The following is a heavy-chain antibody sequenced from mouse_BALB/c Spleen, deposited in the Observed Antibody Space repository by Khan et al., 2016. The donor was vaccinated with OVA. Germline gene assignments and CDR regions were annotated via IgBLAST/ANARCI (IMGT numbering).Heavy chain of an antibody. CDR1: GYTFTSYW. CDR3: ARGEKYGYGPRWFAY. D-gene: IGHD2-2*01. CDR2: INPSDSES. J-gene: IGHJ3*01. V-gene: IGHV1-52*01. Sequence: QVQLQQPGAELVRPGASVKLSCKASGYTFTSYWMNWVRQRPRQGLEWIGMINPSDSESHYNQMFKDKATLTVDKSSSTAYMQLSSLTSEDSAVLDWARGEKYGYGPRWFAYWGQGTLVTVSA.